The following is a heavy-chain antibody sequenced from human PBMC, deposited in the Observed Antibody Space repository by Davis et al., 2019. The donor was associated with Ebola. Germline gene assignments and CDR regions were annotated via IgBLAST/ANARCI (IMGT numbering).Heavy chain of an antibody. CDR1: GYTFTVYF. CDR2: LNPNSGGT. CDR3: AKVRGVVMFYMDV. Sequence: ASVKVSCKSSGYTFTVYFIHWLRHAPGQGLEWMGWLNPNSGGTNYAQKFQGRVTMTRDKSTSKVDMELSSLRSEDTAVYYCAKVRGVVMFYMDVWGKGTTVTDSS. V-gene: IGHV1-2*02. D-gene: IGHD3-3*01. J-gene: IGHJ6*03.